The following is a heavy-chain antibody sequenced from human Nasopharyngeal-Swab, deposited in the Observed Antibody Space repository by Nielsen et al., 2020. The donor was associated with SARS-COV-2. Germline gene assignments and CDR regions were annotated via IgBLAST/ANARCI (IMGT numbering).Heavy chain of an antibody. J-gene: IGHJ5*02. Sequence: ASVKVSCKASGYTFTSYYMHWVRQAPGQGLEWMGIINPSGGSTSYAQKFQGRVTMTRDTSTSTVYMELSSLRSEDTAVYYCARDTLFMAQGGWFDPWGQGTLVTVSS. V-gene: IGHV1-46*01. D-gene: IGHD3-10*01. CDR1: GYTFTSYY. CDR2: INPSGGST. CDR3: ARDTLFMAQGGWFDP.